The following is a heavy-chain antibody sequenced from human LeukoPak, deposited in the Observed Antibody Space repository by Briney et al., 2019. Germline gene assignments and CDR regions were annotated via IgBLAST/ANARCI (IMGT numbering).Heavy chain of an antibody. V-gene: IGHV1-69*06. D-gene: IGHD3-3*01. CDR3: ARDPRSGYPN. CDR2: IIPIFGTA. J-gene: IGHJ4*02. CDR1: GGTFSSYA. Sequence: ASVKVSCKASGGTFSSYAISWVRQAPGQGLEWMGGIIPIFGTANYAQKFQGRVTITADKSTSTAYMELSSLRSEDTAVYYRARDPRSGYPNWGQGTLVTVSS.